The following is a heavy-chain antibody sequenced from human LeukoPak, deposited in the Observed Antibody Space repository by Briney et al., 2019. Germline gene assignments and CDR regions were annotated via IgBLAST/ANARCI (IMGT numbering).Heavy chain of an antibody. CDR1: GFTFSSYS. CDR3: AKDWGCSSTSCQIPGSFDY. J-gene: IGHJ4*02. Sequence: GGSLRLSCAASGFTFSSYSMNWVRQAPGKGLEWVSYISSSSSTIYYADSVKGRFTISRDNAKNSLYLQMNSLRAEDTAVYYCAKDWGCSSTSCQIPGSFDYWGQGTLVTVSS. D-gene: IGHD2-2*01. CDR2: ISSSSSTI. V-gene: IGHV3-48*01.